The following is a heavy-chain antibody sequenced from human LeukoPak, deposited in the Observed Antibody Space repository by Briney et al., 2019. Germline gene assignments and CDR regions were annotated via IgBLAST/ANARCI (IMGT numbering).Heavy chain of an antibody. Sequence: GASVKVSCKASGYTFTSYDINWVRQATGQGLEWMGWANPNSGNTGYAQKFQGRVTMTRNTSISTAYMELSSLRSEDTAVYYCARGRSNRGAGWSSWFDPWGQGTLVTVSS. CDR2: ANPNSGNT. D-gene: IGHD3-10*01. CDR1: GYTFTSYD. J-gene: IGHJ5*02. V-gene: IGHV1-8*01. CDR3: ARGRSNRGAGWSSWFDP.